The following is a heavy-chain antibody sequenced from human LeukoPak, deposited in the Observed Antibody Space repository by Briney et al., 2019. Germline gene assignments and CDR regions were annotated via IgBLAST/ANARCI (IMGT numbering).Heavy chain of an antibody. V-gene: IGHV3-23*01. D-gene: IGHD5-18*01. CDR1: GFTFSSYA. Sequence: PGGSLRLSCAASGFTFSSYAMSWVRQAPGKGLEWVSAISGSGGSTYYADSVKGRFTISRDNSKNSLYLQMNSLRAEDTAVYYCAKDRGGGYSYGIIDYWGQGTLVTVSS. CDR3: AKDRGGGYSYGIIDY. CDR2: ISGSGGST. J-gene: IGHJ4*02.